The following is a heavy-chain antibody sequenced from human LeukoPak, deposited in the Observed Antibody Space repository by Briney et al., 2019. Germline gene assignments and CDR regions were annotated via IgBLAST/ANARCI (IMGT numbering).Heavy chain of an antibody. J-gene: IGHJ4*02. V-gene: IGHV3-48*03. CDR2: ISSSGSTI. Sequence: GGSLRLSCAASGFTFSSYEMNWVRQAPGKGLEWVSYISSSGSTIYYADSVKGRFTISRDNATNSLYLQMNSLRAEDTAVYYCAKELIMRFDFWGQGTLVTVSS. CDR1: GFTFSSYE. D-gene: IGHD3-16*01. CDR3: AKELIMRFDF.